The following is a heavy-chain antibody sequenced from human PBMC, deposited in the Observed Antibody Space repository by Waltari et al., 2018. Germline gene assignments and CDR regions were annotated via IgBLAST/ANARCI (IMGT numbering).Heavy chain of an antibody. V-gene: IGHV3-13*01. Sequence: EVQLAASGGDLVQPGGYRRRCCAASENPLSNSAIHWVRRRPGRGLECVSVTDSGGDTYYVASVKGRFTVSRENAKKSLYLQMNSLRAEDTAVYYCTRWNPYYVAFDMWGQGTMVTVSS. D-gene: IGHD3-10*01. CDR1: ENPLSNSA. J-gene: IGHJ3*02. CDR2: TDSGGDT. CDR3: TRWNPYYVAFDM.